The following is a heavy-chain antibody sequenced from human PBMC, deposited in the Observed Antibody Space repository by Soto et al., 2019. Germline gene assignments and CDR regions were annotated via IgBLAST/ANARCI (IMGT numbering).Heavy chain of an antibody. CDR2: VFANGLT. CDR1: DGALTSGDYY. J-gene: IGHJ4*02. Sequence: VQLLESGPGLVTPSETLSLTCSVFDGALTSGDYYWSWIHQHPGKGLQWIGSVFANGLTDYDPSLQRRVSISLDTIRNKFSLRITSATVADTAVYYCAGRSLIFDFWGQGALVTVSS. D-gene: IGHD6-6*01. CDR3: AGRSLIFDF. V-gene: IGHV4-31*03.